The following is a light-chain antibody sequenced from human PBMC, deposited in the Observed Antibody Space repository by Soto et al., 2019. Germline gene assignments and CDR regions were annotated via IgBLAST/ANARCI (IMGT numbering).Light chain of an antibody. CDR2: GNS. J-gene: IGLJ2*01. Sequence: QSVLTQPPSVSGAPGQRVTISCTGSSSNIGTGYDVHWYQQLPGTAPKLLIYGNSNRPSGVPDRFSGSKSGTSASLAITGLQAEDEADDYCQSYDSNLSVVFGGGTKLTFL. CDR1: SSNIGTGYD. V-gene: IGLV1-40*01. CDR3: QSYDSNLSVV.